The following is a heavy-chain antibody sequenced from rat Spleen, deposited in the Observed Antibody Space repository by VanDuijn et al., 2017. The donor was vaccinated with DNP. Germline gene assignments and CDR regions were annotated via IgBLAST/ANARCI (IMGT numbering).Heavy chain of an antibody. CDR3: TTDLGAPLDY. CDR2: ISYDGGST. V-gene: IGHV5-20*01. CDR1: GFTFSNYG. Sequence: EVQLVESGGGLVQPGRSMKLSCAASGFTFSNYGMAWVRQAPKKGLEWVAYISYDGGSTYYRDSVKGRFTISRDNAKSTLYLQMDSLRSEDTATYYCTTDLGAPLDYWGQGVMVTVSS. J-gene: IGHJ2*01. D-gene: IGHD4-3*01.